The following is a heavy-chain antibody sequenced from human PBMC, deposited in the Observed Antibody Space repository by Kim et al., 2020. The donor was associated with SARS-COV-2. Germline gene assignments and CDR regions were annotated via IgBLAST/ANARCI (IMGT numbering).Heavy chain of an antibody. Sequence: GGSLRLSCAASGFTFSSYAMSWVRQAPGKGLEWVSAISGSGGSTYYADSVKGRFTISRDNSKNTLYLQMNSLRAEDTAVYYCAKYYYDSSGYYGGYFDYWGQGTLVTVSS. CDR1: GFTFSSYA. CDR3: AKYYYDSSGYYGGYFDY. J-gene: IGHJ4*02. CDR2: ISGSGGST. D-gene: IGHD3-22*01. V-gene: IGHV3-23*01.